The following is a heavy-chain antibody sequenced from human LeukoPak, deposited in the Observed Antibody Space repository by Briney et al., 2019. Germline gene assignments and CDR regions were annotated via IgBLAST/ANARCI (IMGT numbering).Heavy chain of an antibody. V-gene: IGHV3-7*01. CDR2: SKENGSEK. Sequence: GGALRLSCAASVFTFSSHWMSWVRQAPGKGLERVGNSKENGSEKYSVDSVKSRFTNSRDNAKNSQYLQMNSLRAEDTAVYNCARESDSSSWLDYWGQGTLVTVSS. J-gene: IGHJ4*02. CDR3: ARESDSSSWLDY. D-gene: IGHD6-13*01. CDR1: VFTFSSHW.